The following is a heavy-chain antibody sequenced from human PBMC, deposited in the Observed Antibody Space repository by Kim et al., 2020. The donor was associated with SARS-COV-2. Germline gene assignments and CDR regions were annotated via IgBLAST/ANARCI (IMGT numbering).Heavy chain of an antibody. CDR3: ARELDYDFWRAPGFDP. CDR1: GGSISSGSYY. Sequence: SETLSLTCTVSGGSISSGSYYWSWIRQPAGKGLEWIGRIYTSGSTNYNPSLKSRVTISVDTSKNQFSLKLSSVTAADTAVYYCARELDYDFWRAPGFDPWGQGTLVTVSS. J-gene: IGHJ5*02. CDR2: IYTSGST. V-gene: IGHV4-61*02. D-gene: IGHD3-3*01.